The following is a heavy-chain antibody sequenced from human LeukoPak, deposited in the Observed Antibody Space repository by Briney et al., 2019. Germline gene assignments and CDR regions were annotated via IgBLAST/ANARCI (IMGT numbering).Heavy chain of an antibody. D-gene: IGHD3-3*01. CDR2: XIPIFGTA. V-gene: IGHV1-69*01. J-gene: IGHJ6*02. CDR3: ARPGILEWLVADYYYGMDV. Sequence: XXXQXLXWXGXXIPIFGTANYAQKFQGRVTITADESTSTAYMELSSLRSEDTAVYYCARPGILEWLVADYYYGMDVWGQGTTVTVSS.